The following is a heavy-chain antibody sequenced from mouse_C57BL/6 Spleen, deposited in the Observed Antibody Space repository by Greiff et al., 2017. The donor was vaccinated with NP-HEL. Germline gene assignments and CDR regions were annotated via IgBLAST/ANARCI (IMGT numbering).Heavy chain of an antibody. CDR2: IDPENGDT. D-gene: IGHD2-2*01. Sequence: VQLQQSGAELVRPGASVKLSCTASGFNIKDDYMHWVKQRPEQGLEWIGWIDPENGDTEYASKFQGKATITADTSSNTAYLQLSSLTSEDTAVYYCTTGLRRRDYWGQGTTLTVSS. J-gene: IGHJ2*01. CDR3: TTGLRRRDY. V-gene: IGHV14-4*01. CDR1: GFNIKDDY.